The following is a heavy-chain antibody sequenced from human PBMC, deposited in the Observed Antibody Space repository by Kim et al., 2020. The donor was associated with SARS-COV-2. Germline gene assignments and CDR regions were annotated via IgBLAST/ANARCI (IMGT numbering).Heavy chain of an antibody. CDR2: IYSGGST. J-gene: IGHJ4*02. CDR3: ASNGGYSSSWYYFDY. Sequence: GGSLRLSCAASGFTVSSNYMSWVRQAPGKGLEWVSVIYSGGSTYYADSVKGRFTISRDNSKNTLYLQMNSLRAEDTAVYYCASNGGYSSSWYYFDYWGQGALCPVSS. V-gene: IGHV3-53*01. CDR1: GFTVSSNY. D-gene: IGHD6-13*01.